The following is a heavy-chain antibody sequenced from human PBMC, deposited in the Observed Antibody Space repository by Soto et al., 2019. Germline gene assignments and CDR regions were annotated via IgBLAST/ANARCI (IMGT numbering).Heavy chain of an antibody. CDR1: GFTLSNYT. Sequence: PGGSLRLSCAVSGFTLSNYTMNWVRQAPGKGLEWVSFISGRNYISYADSVKGRFTISRDNAKNSLYLQMNSLRAEDTAVYYCARTHDYWGQGTLVTVSS. J-gene: IGHJ4*02. V-gene: IGHV3-21*01. CDR3: ARTHDY. CDR2: ISGRNYI.